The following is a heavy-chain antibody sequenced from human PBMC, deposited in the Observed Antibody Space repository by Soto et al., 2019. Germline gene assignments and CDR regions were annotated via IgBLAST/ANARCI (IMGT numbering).Heavy chain of an antibody. D-gene: IGHD3-3*01. CDR3: ARHKPRFTDYYYYGMDV. J-gene: IGHJ6*02. CDR2: IYPGDSDT. V-gene: IGHV5-51*01. CDR1: GYSFTSYW. Sequence: PGESLKISCKGSGYSFTSYWIGWVRQMPGKGLEWMGIIYPGDSDTRYSPSFQGQVTISADKSISTAYLQWSSLKASDTAMYYCARHKPRFTDYYYYGMDVWGQGTTVTVSS.